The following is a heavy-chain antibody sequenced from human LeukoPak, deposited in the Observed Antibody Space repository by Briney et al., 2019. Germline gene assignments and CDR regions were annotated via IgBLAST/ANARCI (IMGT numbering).Heavy chain of an antibody. D-gene: IGHD3-22*01. V-gene: IGHV4-59*01. CDR2: IYYSGST. CDR1: GGSISSYY. CDR3: ARTPHSHYYDSSGYLYYFDY. Sequence: SETLSLTCTVSGGSISSYYWSWIRQPPGKGLEGIGYIYYSGSTNYNPSLKSRVTISVDTSKNQFSLKLSSVTAADTAVYYCARTPHSHYYDSSGYLYYFDYWGQGTLVTVSS. J-gene: IGHJ4*02.